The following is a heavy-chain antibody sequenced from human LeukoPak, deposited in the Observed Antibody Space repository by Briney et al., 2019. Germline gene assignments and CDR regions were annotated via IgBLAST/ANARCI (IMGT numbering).Heavy chain of an antibody. J-gene: IGHJ4*02. CDR1: GFTFSSYW. CDR2: IKQDGSEK. Sequence: GGSLRLSCAASGFTFSSYWMSWVRQAPGKGLEWVANIKQDGSEKYYVDSVKGRFTISRDNAKNSLYLQMNSLRAEDTAVYYCARDRRAGSGWKVTDYWGQGTLVTVSS. D-gene: IGHD6-19*01. CDR3: ARDRRAGSGWKVTDY. V-gene: IGHV3-7*03.